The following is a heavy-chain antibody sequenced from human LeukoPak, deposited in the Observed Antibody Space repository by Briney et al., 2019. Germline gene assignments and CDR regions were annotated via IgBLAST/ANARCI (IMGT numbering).Heavy chain of an antibody. Sequence: GGSLRLSCAASGFTFSSYWMSWVRQAPGKGLEWVANIKQDGSEKYYVDSVKGRFTISRDNAKNSPYLQMNSLRAEDTAVYYCAREDHYSNYEFDYWGQGTLVTVSS. V-gene: IGHV3-7*01. CDR2: IKQDGSEK. D-gene: IGHD4-11*01. CDR1: GFTFSSYW. CDR3: AREDHYSNYEFDY. J-gene: IGHJ4*02.